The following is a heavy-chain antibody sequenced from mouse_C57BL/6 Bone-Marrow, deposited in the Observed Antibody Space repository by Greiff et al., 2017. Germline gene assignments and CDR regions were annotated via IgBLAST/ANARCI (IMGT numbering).Heavy chain of an antibody. J-gene: IGHJ4*01. CDR3: ARRVLFLDYAMDY. V-gene: IGHV5-17*01. Sequence: DVQLVESGGGLVKPGGSLKLSCAASGFTFSDYGMHWVRQAPEKGLEWVAYISSGSSTIYYADNVKGRFTISRDNAKNTLFLQMTSLTSEDTAMYYGARRVLFLDYAMDYWGQGTSVTVSS. CDR1: GFTFSDYG. D-gene: IGHD1-1*02. CDR2: ISSGSSTI.